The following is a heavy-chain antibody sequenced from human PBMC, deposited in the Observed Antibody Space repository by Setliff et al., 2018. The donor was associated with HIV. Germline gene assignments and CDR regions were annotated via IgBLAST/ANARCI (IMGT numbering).Heavy chain of an antibody. Sequence: SETLSLTCAVYGGSFSGYYWSWIRQPPGKGLEWIGEINHSGSTNYNPSLKSRFTISVDTSKNQFSLKLSAVTAADTAVYYCARHKTHEYGGNTIYFDSWGQRTLVTVSS. CDR3: ARHKTHEYGGNTIYFDS. CDR2: INHSGST. D-gene: IGHD2-15*01. J-gene: IGHJ4*02. V-gene: IGHV4-34*01. CDR1: GGSFSGYY.